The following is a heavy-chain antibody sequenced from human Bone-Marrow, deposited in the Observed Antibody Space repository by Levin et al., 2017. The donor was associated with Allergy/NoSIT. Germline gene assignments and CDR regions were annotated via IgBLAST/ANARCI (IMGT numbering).Heavy chain of an antibody. D-gene: IGHD2-8*01. J-gene: IGHJ6*02. CDR1: GYNFMNYG. Sequence: ASVKVSCKAVGYNFMNYGISWVRQAPGQGLEWMGWISGYNGNTNYAQNIQGRVTMTTDTSTATAYMELRSLRSDDTALYFCARDVHYTNTPYYGMDVWGQGTSVTVSS. CDR2: ISGYNGNT. V-gene: IGHV1-18*01. CDR3: ARDVHYTNTPYYGMDV.